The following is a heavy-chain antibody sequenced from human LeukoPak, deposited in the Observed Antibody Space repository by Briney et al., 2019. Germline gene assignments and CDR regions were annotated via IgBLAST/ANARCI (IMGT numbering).Heavy chain of an antibody. Sequence: PGGSLRLSCAASGFTFDDYAMHWVRQAPGKGLEWVSGISWNSGSIGYADSVKGRFTISRDNAKNSLYLQMNSLRAEDMALYYCAKDMAHWGQGTLVTVSS. V-gene: IGHV3-9*03. J-gene: IGHJ4*02. CDR2: ISWNSGSI. CDR1: GFTFDDYA. CDR3: AKDMAH.